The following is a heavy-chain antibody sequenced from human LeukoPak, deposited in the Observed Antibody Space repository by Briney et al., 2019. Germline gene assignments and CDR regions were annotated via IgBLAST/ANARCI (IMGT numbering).Heavy chain of an antibody. CDR1: TFTFNNHG. CDR2: IASDGGVK. V-gene: IGHV3-30*03. Sequence: PGKSLRLSCVTSTFTFNNHGMHWVRQAPGKGLEWVAVIASDGGVKHYANSVKGRFVLFRDDSKNTLYLQMTNLIVDATAVYNCVREATLGQWYFDHWGQGTPVTFSS. CDR3: VREATLGQWYFDH. J-gene: IGHJ4*02. D-gene: IGHD6-19*01.